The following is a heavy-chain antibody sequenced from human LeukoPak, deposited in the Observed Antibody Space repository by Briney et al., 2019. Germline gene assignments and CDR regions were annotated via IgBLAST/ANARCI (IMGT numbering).Heavy chain of an antibody. CDR2: INPHSGGT. Sequence: GASVKVSCKTSGYTFITYYIHWVRQVPGQGLEWMGWINPHSGGTNFAQKFQGRVTMTRNTSISTAYMELSSLRSEDTAVYYCARRPSGGTLLNDYWGQGTLVTVSS. J-gene: IGHJ4*02. CDR1: GYTFITYY. D-gene: IGHD2/OR15-2a*01. V-gene: IGHV1-2*02. CDR3: ARRPSGGTLLNDY.